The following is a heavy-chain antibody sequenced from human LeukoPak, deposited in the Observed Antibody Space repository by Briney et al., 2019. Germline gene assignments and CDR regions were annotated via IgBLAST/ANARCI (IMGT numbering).Heavy chain of an antibody. CDR1: GYTFTSYG. Sequence: ASVKVSCKASGYTFTSYGISWVRQAPGQGLEWMGWISAYNGNTNYAQKLQGRVTMTTDTSTSTVYMELSSLRSEDTAVYYCARDLRPGYYDFWSGYFDYWGQGTLVTVSS. J-gene: IGHJ4*02. V-gene: IGHV1-18*01. D-gene: IGHD3-3*01. CDR3: ARDLRPGYYDFWSGYFDY. CDR2: ISAYNGNT.